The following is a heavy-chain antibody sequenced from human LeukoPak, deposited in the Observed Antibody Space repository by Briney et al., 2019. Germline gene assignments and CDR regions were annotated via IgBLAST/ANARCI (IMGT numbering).Heavy chain of an antibody. V-gene: IGHV1-69*05. D-gene: IGHD4-23*01. CDR3: AHDYGGNRGFDY. Sequence: SVKVSCKASGGTFSSYAISWVRQAPGQGLEWMGGIILIFGTANYAQKFQGRVTITTDESTSTAYMELSSLRSEDTAVYYCAHDYGGNRGFDYWGQGTLVTVSS. CDR2: IILIFGTA. CDR1: GGTFSSYA. J-gene: IGHJ4*02.